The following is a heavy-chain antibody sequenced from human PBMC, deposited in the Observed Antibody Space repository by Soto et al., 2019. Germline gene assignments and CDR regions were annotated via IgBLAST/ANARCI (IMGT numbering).Heavy chain of an antibody. V-gene: IGHV1-69*06. J-gene: IGHJ4*02. D-gene: IGHD6-13*01. CDR1: GGTFSSYA. CDR3: VGAPSGSSTWRSPLDY. CDR2: IIPIFGTA. Sequence: SVKVSCKASGGTFSSYAISWVRQAPGQGLEWMGGIIPIFGTANYAQKFQGRVTITADKSTSTAYMELSSLRSEDTAVYYCVGAPSGSSTWRSPLDYWGQGTLVTVSS.